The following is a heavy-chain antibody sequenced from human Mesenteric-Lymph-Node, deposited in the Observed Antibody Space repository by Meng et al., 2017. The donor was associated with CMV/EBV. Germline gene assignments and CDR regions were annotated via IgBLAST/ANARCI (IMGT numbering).Heavy chain of an antibody. Sequence: GESLKIYCTAFGFTFRGYDMHWVRQVTGKGLEWVSAIGTAGDTHYVDSVKGRFIASRENAGNSLYLHMNSLRAGDTAVYYCARGRGLCISGWCPYYDGMDVWGQGATVTVSS. V-gene: IGHV3-13*01. D-gene: IGHD6-19*01. CDR1: GFTFRGYD. J-gene: IGHJ6*02. CDR3: ARGRGLCISGWCPYYDGMDV. CDR2: IGTAGDT.